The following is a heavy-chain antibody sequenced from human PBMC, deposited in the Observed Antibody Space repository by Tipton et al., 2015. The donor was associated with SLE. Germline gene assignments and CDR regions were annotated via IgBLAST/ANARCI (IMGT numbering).Heavy chain of an antibody. V-gene: IGHV4-4*09. D-gene: IGHD6-19*01. CDR3: ARDRSSDWYRDAFDI. J-gene: IGHJ3*02. CDR1: GGSFSGYY. CDR2: IYTSGNT. Sequence: LRLSCAVYGGSFSGYYWSWIRQPAGKGLEWLGYIYTSGNTNYNPSLKSRVTISIDTSKNQFSLKLSSVTAADTAVYYCARDRSSDWYRDAFDIWGQGTMVTVSS.